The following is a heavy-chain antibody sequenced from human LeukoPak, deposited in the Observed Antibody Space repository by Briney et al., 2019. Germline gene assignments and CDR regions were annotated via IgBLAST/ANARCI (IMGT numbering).Heavy chain of an antibody. V-gene: IGHV3-9*01. J-gene: IGHJ4*02. CDR1: GFTFDDYA. Sequence: GGSLRLSCAASGFTFDDYAMHWVRQAPGMGLEWVSGISWNSGNIGYADSVKGRFTISRDSAKNSLYLQMNSLRAEDTALYYCAKNGGGPRGYTYGYSDYWGQGTLVTVSS. CDR2: ISWNSGNI. CDR3: AKNGGGPRGYTYGYSDY. D-gene: IGHD5-18*01.